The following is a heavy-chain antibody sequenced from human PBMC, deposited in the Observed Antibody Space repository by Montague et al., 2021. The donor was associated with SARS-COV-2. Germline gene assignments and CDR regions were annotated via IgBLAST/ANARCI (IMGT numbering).Heavy chain of an antibody. Sequence: SRRLSLSASGFTFSSYALHWVRQAPGKGPEWVAVISYNGRNTQYGDSVKGRATISRDNSKNTLYLQVNSLRTDDTAVYYCTREPKPVGYSYGYTFFEYWGQGSLVTVSS. D-gene: IGHD5-18*01. CDR1: GFTFSSYA. CDR3: TREPKPVGYSYGYTFFEY. CDR2: ISYNGRNT. J-gene: IGHJ4*02. V-gene: IGHV3-30*03.